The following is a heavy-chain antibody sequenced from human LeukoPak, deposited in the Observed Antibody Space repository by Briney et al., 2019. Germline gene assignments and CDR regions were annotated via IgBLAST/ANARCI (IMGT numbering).Heavy chain of an antibody. V-gene: IGHV4-34*01. D-gene: IGHD3-10*01. J-gene: IGHJ4*02. CDR1: GGSISSYY. CDR2: INHSGST. Sequence: SETLSLTCTVSGGSISSYYWSWIRQPPGKGLEWIGEINHSGSTNYNPSLKSRVTISIDTSKNQFSLKLSSVTAADTAVYYCARLLFGEVFFDYWGQGTLVTVSS. CDR3: ARLLFGEVFFDY.